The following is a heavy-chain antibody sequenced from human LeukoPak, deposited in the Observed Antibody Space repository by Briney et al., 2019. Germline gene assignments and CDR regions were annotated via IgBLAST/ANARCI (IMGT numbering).Heavy chain of an antibody. CDR1: GFTFSSYG. J-gene: IGHJ4*02. V-gene: IGHV3-53*01. CDR2: IYSDNT. CDR3: ARGYYDSSGYYSVY. D-gene: IGHD3-22*01. Sequence: GGSLRLSRAASGFTFSSYGMSWVRQAPGKGLEWVSFIYSDNTHYSDSVKGRFTISRDNSKNTLYLQMNSLRAEDTAVYYCARGYYDSSGYYSVYWGQGTLVTVSS.